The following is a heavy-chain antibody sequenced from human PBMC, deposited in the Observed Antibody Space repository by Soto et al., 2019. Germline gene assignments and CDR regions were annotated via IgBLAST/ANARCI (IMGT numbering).Heavy chain of an antibody. V-gene: IGHV1-18*04. CDR2: ISTSNGNT. CDR1: GYIFSSYG. CDR3: ARTLSSSSSPYYFNF. J-gene: IGHJ4*02. D-gene: IGHD6-6*01. Sequence: QVQLVQSGVEVKKPGASVKVSCKASGYIFSSYGLSWVRLAPGQGLEWMGWISTSNGNTKCAQKFQDRVAMTTDTSTSTAYMELRSLRSDDSAVYYCARTLSSSSSPYYFNFWGQGTLVGVSS.